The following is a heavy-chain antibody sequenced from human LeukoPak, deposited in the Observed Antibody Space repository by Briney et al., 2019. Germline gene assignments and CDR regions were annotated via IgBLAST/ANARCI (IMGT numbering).Heavy chain of an antibody. J-gene: IGHJ3*02. CDR3: TRMYGGSFPNAFDI. Sequence: TASETLSLTCTVSGYSISSGYYWGWIRQPPGKGLEWIGNIYHTGSTYYNPSLKSRLIISVDTSNNQFSLKLSSVTAADTAVYYCTRMYGGSFPNAFDIWGHGTMVTVSS. D-gene: IGHD4-23*01. V-gene: IGHV4-38-2*02. CDR2: IYHTGST. CDR1: GYSISSGYY.